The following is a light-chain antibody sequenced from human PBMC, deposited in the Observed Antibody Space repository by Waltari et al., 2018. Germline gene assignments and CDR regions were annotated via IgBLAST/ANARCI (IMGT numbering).Light chain of an antibody. J-gene: IGLJ1*01. CDR1: NSNIGSNT. CDR3: ASWDDRLNGYV. V-gene: IGLV1-44*01. CDR2: NNN. Sequence: QSVLTQPPSASATPGQRVTISCSGRNSNIGSNTVHWYQQLPGTAPKFLIYNNNRRPSGVPARFSASRSGTSAFLAISGLQSEDEADYYCASWDDRLNGYVLGAGTKVTAL.